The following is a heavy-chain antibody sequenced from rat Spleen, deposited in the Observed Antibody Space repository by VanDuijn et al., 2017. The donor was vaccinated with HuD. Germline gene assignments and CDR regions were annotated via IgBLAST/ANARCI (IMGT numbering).Heavy chain of an antibody. D-gene: IGHD1-11*01. Sequence: EVHLVESGGGLVQPGRSLTLSCAASGFTFSNFPMAWVRQAPKKGLEWVASITSGGGGTHYPDSVKGRFTISRDIAKSTLYLQMDSLRSEDTATYYCPRNNYGGYSELGWFAYWGQGTLVTVSS. J-gene: IGHJ3*01. CDR1: GFTFSNFP. CDR2: ITSGGGGT. CDR3: PRNNYGGYSELGWFAY. V-gene: IGHV5-25*01.